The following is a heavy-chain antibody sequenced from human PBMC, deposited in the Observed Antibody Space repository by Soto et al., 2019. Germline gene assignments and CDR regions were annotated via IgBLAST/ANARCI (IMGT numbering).Heavy chain of an antibody. CDR2: ISGSGTAI. CDR3: ARASAMIDT. J-gene: IGHJ5*02. Sequence: QVQLVESGGGLVKPGGSLRLSCAASGFTFSDYYMTWIGQAPGKRLEWVSYISGSGTAIYYADSVKGRLTISRDNAKNSLYLQMNSLRAEDTAVYYCARASAMIDTWGQGTLVTVSS. D-gene: IGHD3-22*01. CDR1: GFTFSDYY. V-gene: IGHV3-11*01.